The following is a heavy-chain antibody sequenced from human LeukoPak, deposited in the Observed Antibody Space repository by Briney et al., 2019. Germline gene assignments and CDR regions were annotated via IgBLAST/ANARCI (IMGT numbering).Heavy chain of an antibody. Sequence: PSETLSLTCTVSGYSISSGYYWGWIRQPPGKGLEWIGSIYHSGSTYYNPSLKSRVTISVDTSKNQFSLKLSSVTAADTAVYYCARDLGPYYYGSGSSDYWGQGTLVTVSS. CDR1: GYSISSGYY. J-gene: IGHJ4*02. D-gene: IGHD3-10*01. CDR2: IYHSGST. CDR3: ARDLGPYYYGSGSSDY. V-gene: IGHV4-38-2*02.